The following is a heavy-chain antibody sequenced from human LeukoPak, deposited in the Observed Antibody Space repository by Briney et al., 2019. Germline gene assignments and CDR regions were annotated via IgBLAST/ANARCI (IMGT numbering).Heavy chain of an antibody. D-gene: IGHD3-10*01. CDR1: GYTFTNYY. CDR2: INPNGGST. CDR3: ARASSTKGFGELEFDY. V-gene: IGHV1-46*01. Sequence: ASVKVSCKASGYTFTNYYIHWVRQAPGQGLEWVGLINPNGGSTGYAQRFQGRVTVTTDTSTSTVYMELNSLGSEDTAVYYCARASSTKGFGELEFDYWGQGTLVTVSS. J-gene: IGHJ4*02.